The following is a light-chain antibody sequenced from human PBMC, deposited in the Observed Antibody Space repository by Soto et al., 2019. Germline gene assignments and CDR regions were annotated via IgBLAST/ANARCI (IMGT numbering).Light chain of an antibody. CDR2: RDG. CDR1: SSNIGSHF. Sequence: VVTQPPSASGTPGQSLTISCSGSSSNIGSHFVYWYQHLPGTAPKLLIFRDGQRPSGVPARFFGSKSGTSASLAISGLRSEDEADYYCAVWDQSLTGWVFGGGTKLTVL. CDR3: AVWDQSLTGWV. J-gene: IGLJ3*02. V-gene: IGLV1-47*01.